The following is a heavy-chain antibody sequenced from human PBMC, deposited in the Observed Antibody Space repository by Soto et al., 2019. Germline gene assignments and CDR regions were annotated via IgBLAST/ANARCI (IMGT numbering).Heavy chain of an antibody. CDR3: ARGGAAAGAY. D-gene: IGHD6-13*01. V-gene: IGHV4-39*01. J-gene: IGHJ4*02. Sequence: QLQLQESGPGLVQPSETLSLTCTVSGGSISTGNYYWGWIRQSPGKGLEWIGNIYCSGNTFYNPSLKSRVTMSIDASKNQFPLNLSSVTAADTAVYYCARGGAAAGAYWGQGTLLTVSS. CDR1: GGSISTGNYY. CDR2: IYCSGNT.